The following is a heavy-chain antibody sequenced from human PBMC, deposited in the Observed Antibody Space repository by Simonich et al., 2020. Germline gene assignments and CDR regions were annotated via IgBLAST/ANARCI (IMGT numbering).Heavy chain of an antibody. CDR1: GYTFTGYY. CDR3: ARGALTGDYYYMDV. V-gene: IGHV1-2*02. CDR2: VNPNRVGK. Sequence: QVQLVQSGAEVKKPGASVKVSCKASGYTFTGYYMKWVRQAPGQGLEWMGWVNPNRVGKNNAKKFKGRVTRTRDTSISTAYMELSRLRSDDTAVYYCARGALTGDYYYMDVWGKGTTVTVSS. D-gene: IGHD7-27*01. J-gene: IGHJ6*03.